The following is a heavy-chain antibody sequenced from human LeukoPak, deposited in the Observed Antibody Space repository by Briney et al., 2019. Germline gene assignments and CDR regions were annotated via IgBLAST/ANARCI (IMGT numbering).Heavy chain of an antibody. D-gene: IGHD3-10*01. Sequence: SETLSLTCAVYGGSVSSGSYYWSWIRQPPGKGLEWIGYIYYSGSTNYNPSLKSRVTISVDTSKNQFSLKLSSVTAADTAVYYCARVSGSLSHQEDYWGQGTLVTVSS. CDR3: ARVSGSLSHQEDY. CDR1: GGSVSSGSYY. CDR2: IYYSGST. V-gene: IGHV4-61*01. J-gene: IGHJ4*02.